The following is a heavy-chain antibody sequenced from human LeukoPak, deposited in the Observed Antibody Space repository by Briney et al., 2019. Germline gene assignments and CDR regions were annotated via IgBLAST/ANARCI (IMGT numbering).Heavy chain of an antibody. Sequence: GGSLRLSCAASGFTFSSYSMNWVRQAPGKGLEWVSSISTSGSSTYYADSVKGRFTISRDSSNNALCLQMNSLRAEDTAVYFCAKGSTVTTVFDYWGQGTLVTVSS. J-gene: IGHJ4*02. D-gene: IGHD4-17*01. V-gene: IGHV3-23*01. CDR1: GFTFSSYS. CDR2: ISTSGSST. CDR3: AKGSTVTTVFDY.